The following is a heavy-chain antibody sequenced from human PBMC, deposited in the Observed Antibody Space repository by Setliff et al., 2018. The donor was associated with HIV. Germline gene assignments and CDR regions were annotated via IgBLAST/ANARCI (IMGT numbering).Heavy chain of an antibody. Sequence: ASVKVSCKASGYTFTGYYVHWVRQAPGQGLEWMGRMNPNSGNTGYAQKFQGRVTITRDTSISTAYMELSSLRSEDTAVYYCARGRKYPRYGDLDYWGQGTLVTVSS. D-gene: IGHD4-17*01. V-gene: IGHV1-8*03. J-gene: IGHJ4*02. CDR1: GYTFTGYY. CDR2: MNPNSGNT. CDR3: ARGRKYPRYGDLDY.